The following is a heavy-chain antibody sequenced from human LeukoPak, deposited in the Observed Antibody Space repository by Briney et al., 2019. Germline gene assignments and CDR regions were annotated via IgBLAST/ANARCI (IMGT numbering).Heavy chain of an antibody. CDR1: GFTFSTYS. V-gene: IGHV3-30*03. D-gene: IGHD1-7*01. CDR2: VSSDGSID. Sequence: QAGGSLRLSCAASGFTFSTYSMNWVRQAPGKGLEWVAVVSSDGSIDYYADSVRGRFTVSRDNSKNTLYLQVNSLRVEDTAVYYCTREGMGTTFSAWFDPWGQGTLVTVPS. CDR3: TREGMGTTFSAWFDP. J-gene: IGHJ5*02.